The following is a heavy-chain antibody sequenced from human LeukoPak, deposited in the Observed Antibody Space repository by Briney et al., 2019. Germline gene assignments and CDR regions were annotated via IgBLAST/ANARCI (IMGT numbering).Heavy chain of an antibody. J-gene: IGHJ4*02. Sequence: PGGSLRLSCAASGFTFSSYEMNWVRQAPGKGLEWVSYISSSGSTIYYADSVKGRFTISRDNAKNSLYLQMNSLRAEDTAVYYCAREVGIGFFDYWGQGTLVTVSS. CDR3: AREVGIGFFDY. D-gene: IGHD2-15*01. V-gene: IGHV3-48*03. CDR1: GFTFSSYE. CDR2: ISSSGSTI.